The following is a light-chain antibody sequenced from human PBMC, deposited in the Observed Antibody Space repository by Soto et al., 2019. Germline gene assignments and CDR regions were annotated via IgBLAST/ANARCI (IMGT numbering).Light chain of an antibody. Sequence: IVLTQSPATLSLSPGARATLSCRASQSVSSKLAWYQQKPGQAPRLLIYGASTRAAGIPDRFIGSGSGTDFTLTISRLERDDFAVYYCQKYGGALTFGQGTRLEIK. V-gene: IGKV3-20*01. J-gene: IGKJ5*01. CDR2: GAS. CDR1: QSVSSK. CDR3: QKYGGALT.